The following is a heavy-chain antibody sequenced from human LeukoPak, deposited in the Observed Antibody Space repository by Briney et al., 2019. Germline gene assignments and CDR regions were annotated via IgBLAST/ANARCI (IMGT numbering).Heavy chain of an antibody. CDR2: ISSSSSYI. Sequence: GGSLRLSCAASGFIFSSYNMNWVRQAPGKGLEWVSFISSSSSYIYYADSVKGRFTISRDNAKNSLYLQMNSLRAEDTAVYYCARASGYRSFLDYWGQGTLVTVSS. J-gene: IGHJ4*02. D-gene: IGHD6-13*01. CDR3: ARASGYRSFLDY. V-gene: IGHV3-21*01. CDR1: GFIFSSYN.